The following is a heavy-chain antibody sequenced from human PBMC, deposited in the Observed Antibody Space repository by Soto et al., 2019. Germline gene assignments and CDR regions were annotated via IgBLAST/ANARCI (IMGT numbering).Heavy chain of an antibody. J-gene: IGHJ4*02. V-gene: IGHV3-23*01. D-gene: IGHD2-8*01. CDR1: GFTFSSYA. CDR2: ISGSGGST. CDR3: AKDRGIVLRRRGFDY. Sequence: EVQLLESGGGLVQPGGSLRLSCAASGFTFSSYAMSWVRQAPGKGLEWVSAISGSGGSTYYADSVKGRFTISRNNSKNTLYLQMNSLRAEDTAVYYCAKDRGIVLRRRGFDYWGQGTLVTVSS.